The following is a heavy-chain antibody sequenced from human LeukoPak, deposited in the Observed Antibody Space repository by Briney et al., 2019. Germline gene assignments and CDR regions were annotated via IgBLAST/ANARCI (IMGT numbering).Heavy chain of an antibody. D-gene: IGHD2-2*01. Sequence: GSLRLSCAASGFTFSSHSMNWIRQPPGKGLEWIGSIHYSGSTYYNPSLMSRVTIFVDTSKNQFSLKLSFVTAADTALYYCARYCSRTNCSAFDYWGQGTLVTVSS. CDR1: GFTFSSHS. J-gene: IGHJ4*02. V-gene: IGHV4-39*01. CDR2: IHYSGST. CDR3: ARYCSRTNCSAFDY.